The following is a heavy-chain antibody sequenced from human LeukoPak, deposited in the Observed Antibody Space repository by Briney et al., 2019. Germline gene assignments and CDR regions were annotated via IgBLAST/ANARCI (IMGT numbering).Heavy chain of an antibody. J-gene: IGHJ4*02. D-gene: IGHD3-10*01. Sequence: SETLSLTCTVSGGSISSSSYYWGWIRQPPGKGLEWIVSIYYSGSTYYNPSLKSRVTISVDTSKNQFSLKLSSVTAADTAVYYCARGYYYGSGSYYFDYWGQGTLVTVSS. CDR3: ARGYYYGSGSYYFDY. CDR1: GGSISSSSYY. CDR2: IYYSGST. V-gene: IGHV4-39*01.